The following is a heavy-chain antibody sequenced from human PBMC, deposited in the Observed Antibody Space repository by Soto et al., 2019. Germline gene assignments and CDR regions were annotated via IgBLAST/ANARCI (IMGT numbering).Heavy chain of an antibody. V-gene: IGHV4-39*01. J-gene: IGHJ6*02. CDR2: IYYSGST. Sequence: QLRLQESGPGLVKPSETLTLTCTVSGGSISSSSYYWGWIRQPPGKGLEWIGTIYYSGSTYYNPSLKSHVTISVDTSKNQFSLKLGSVTAADTAVYYWARLGATKKYYYGVDVWGQGTTVTVSS. CDR3: ARLGATKKYYYGVDV. CDR1: GGSISSSSYY. D-gene: IGHD1-26*01.